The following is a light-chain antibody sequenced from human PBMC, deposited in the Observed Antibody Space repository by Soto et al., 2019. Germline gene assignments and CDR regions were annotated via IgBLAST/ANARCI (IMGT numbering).Light chain of an antibody. CDR1: QSVSSY. Sequence: EIVLTQSPATLSLSPGERATLSCRASQSVSSYLAWYQQKPGQAPRLLIHDASNRATGIPARFSGSGSGTDFTLTISSLEPEDFAVYYCQQRSNWLTFGGGTKV. CDR3: QQRSNWLT. CDR2: DAS. V-gene: IGKV3-11*01. J-gene: IGKJ4*01.